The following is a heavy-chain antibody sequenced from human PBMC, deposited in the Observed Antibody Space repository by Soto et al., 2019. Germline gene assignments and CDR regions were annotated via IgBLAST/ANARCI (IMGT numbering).Heavy chain of an antibody. CDR2: ISSSSTTI. J-gene: IGHJ6*02. D-gene: IGHD4-17*01. Sequence: PWGSLRLSCAASGFTFSDYYMVWIRQAPWKGLEWLSYISSSSTTISYADSVKGRFTISRDNAKNSLHLQMNSLRVEDTAVYYCAREKYGDSTMDVWGQGTTVTVSS. V-gene: IGHV3-11*01. CDR3: AREKYGDSTMDV. CDR1: GFTFSDYY.